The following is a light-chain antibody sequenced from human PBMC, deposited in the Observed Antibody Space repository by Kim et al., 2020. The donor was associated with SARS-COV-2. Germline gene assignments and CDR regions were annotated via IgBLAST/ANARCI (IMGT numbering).Light chain of an antibody. Sequence: GQSVTISCTGTSSDVGGYNYVSWYQQHPGKAPKLMIYDVGKRPSGVPDRFSGSKSGNTASLTISGLQAEDEADYYCSSYAGSYTLVFGGGTKLTVL. CDR3: SSYAGSYTLV. J-gene: IGLJ2*01. V-gene: IGLV2-11*01. CDR1: SSDVGGYNY. CDR2: DVG.